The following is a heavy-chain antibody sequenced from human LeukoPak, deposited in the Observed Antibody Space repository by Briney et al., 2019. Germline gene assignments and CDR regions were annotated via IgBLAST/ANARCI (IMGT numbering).Heavy chain of an antibody. Sequence: GASVKVSCKASGYTFTSYYMHWVRQAPGQGLEWMGWINTNTGNPTYAQGFTGRFVFSLDTSVSTAYLQISSLKAEDTAVYYCARAPIYGDYYYFDYWGQGTLVTVSS. V-gene: IGHV7-4-1*02. J-gene: IGHJ4*02. CDR3: ARAPIYGDYYYFDY. CDR1: GYTFTSYY. D-gene: IGHD4-17*01. CDR2: INTNTGNP.